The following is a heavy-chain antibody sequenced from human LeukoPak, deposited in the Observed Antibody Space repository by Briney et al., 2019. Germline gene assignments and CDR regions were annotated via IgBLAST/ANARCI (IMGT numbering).Heavy chain of an antibody. Sequence: GGSLGLSCVASGFTVSSNYMSWVRQAPGKGLEWVSVIYSGGSTYYADSVKGRFTISRDNSKNTLYLQMNSLRAEDTAVYYCARDRAVQYYDSSGYYDYWCQGTLVTVSS. J-gene: IGHJ4*02. CDR2: IYSGGST. D-gene: IGHD3-22*01. CDR1: GFTVSSNY. CDR3: ARDRAVQYYDSSGYYDY. V-gene: IGHV3-53*01.